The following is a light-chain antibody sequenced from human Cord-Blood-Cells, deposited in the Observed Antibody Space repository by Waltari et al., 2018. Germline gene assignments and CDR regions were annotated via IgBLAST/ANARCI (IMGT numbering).Light chain of an antibody. CDR1: SSAVGPDTL. Sequence: QSALTQPASVSGSPGQSNTISCPGTSSAVGPDTLVSWFQQPPGKAPKLMIYEGSKRPSGVSNRFSGSKSGNTASLTISGLQAEDEADYYCCSYAGSSTYVFGTGTKVTVL. V-gene: IGLV2-23*01. CDR3: CSYAGSSTYV. J-gene: IGLJ1*01. CDR2: EGS.